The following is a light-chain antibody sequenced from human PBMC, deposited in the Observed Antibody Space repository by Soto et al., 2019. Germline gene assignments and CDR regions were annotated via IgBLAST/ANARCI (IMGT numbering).Light chain of an antibody. V-gene: IGKV1-5*03. Sequence: DIQMTPSPSTLSASVGDRVTITCRASQSISSWLARYQQKPGKAPNLLIYKASTLQSGVPSRFSGSGSGTEFILTISSLQPDDFATYYCQQYNDYSLTFGQGTKVDIK. J-gene: IGKJ1*01. CDR2: KAS. CDR1: QSISSW. CDR3: QQYNDYSLT.